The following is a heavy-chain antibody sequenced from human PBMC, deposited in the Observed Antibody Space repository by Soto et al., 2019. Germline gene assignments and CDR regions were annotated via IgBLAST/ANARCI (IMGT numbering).Heavy chain of an antibody. CDR1: GGSITTYY. CDR3: ARLLRPSDSQRYHLAV. V-gene: IGHV4-59*08. J-gene: IGHJ6*03. CDR2: IHYSGNT. Sequence: SETLSLTCTVSGGSITTYYWSWIRQPPGKGLEWIGYIHYSGNTDYNPSLKSRLNTSVDRSKNQLTLNLSSVTAADTAVYYCARLLRPSDSQRYHLAVWGKGTTVTVSS.